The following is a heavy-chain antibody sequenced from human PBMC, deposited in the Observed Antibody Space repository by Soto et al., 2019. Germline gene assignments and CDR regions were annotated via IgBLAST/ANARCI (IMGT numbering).Heavy chain of an antibody. D-gene: IGHD3-10*01. J-gene: IGHJ6*02. V-gene: IGHV1-69*12. Sequence: QVQLVQSGAEVKKPGSSVKISCKASGGTFRTNAFSWVRQAPGHGLEWMGVIIPIFPTPDYPQKFQGRVTITADESTTTTYMELSSLRSEDTATYYCAKDKDRQQLGGNYYYIMDVWGQGTTVTVSS. CDR3: AKDKDRQQLGGNYYYIMDV. CDR2: IIPIFPTP. CDR1: GGTFRTNA.